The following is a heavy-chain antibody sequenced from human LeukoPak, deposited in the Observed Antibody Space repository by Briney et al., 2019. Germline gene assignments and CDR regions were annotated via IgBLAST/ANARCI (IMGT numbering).Heavy chain of an antibody. J-gene: IGHJ4*02. CDR2: INPNSGGT. V-gene: IGHV1-2*03. CDR1: GYTFTDYY. D-gene: IGHD5-12*01. Sequence: LVASVKVSCKASGYTFTDYYIHWVRQAPGQGLEWMGWINPNSGGTNSAQKFQGRVTMTRDTSISTAYMELSRLRSDDTAVYYSAKDTGSGYDYFSYYFDYWGQGTLVTVSS. CDR3: AKDTGSGYDYFSYYFDY.